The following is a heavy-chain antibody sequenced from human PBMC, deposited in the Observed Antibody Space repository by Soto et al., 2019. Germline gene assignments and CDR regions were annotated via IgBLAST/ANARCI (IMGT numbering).Heavy chain of an antibody. Sequence: VGSLRLSCAASGFTFRNYWMHWVRQVPGKGLEWVSYINSDGSNTKYADSVKGRFTISRDNAKNTLSLQANSLRADDTAVYYCTRGRYCTDASCYNSRFDPWGQGTLVTVSS. CDR2: INSDGSNT. J-gene: IGHJ5*02. V-gene: IGHV3-74*03. CDR1: GFTFRNYW. D-gene: IGHD2-15*01. CDR3: TRGRYCTDASCYNSRFDP.